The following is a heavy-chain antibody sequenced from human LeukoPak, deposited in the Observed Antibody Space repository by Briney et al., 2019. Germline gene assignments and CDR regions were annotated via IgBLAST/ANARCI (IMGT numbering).Heavy chain of an antibody. CDR3: ARNYYGSGSSLTGY. V-gene: IGHV3-33*01. CDR1: GFTFTSYG. J-gene: IGHJ4*02. D-gene: IGHD3-10*01. Sequence: GRSLSLSCPASGFTFTSYGMHWVRQPPGKGLEWVAVIWYDGSNKYHADSVKGRFTISRDNSKNTLYLQINSLRAEDTAVYYCARNYYGSGSSLTGYWGQGALVTVSS. CDR2: IWYDGSNK.